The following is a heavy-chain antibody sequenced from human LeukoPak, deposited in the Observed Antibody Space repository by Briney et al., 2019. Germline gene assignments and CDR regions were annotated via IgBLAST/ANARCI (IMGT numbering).Heavy chain of an antibody. D-gene: IGHD3-16*01. CDR2: INSDGSST. V-gene: IGHV3-74*01. CDR1: GFTFSSYW. CDR3: ARGYVHAFDL. J-gene: IGHJ3*01. Sequence: PGGSLRLSCAASGFTFSSYWMHWVRQAPGKGLVWVSRINSDGSSTRYADSVKGRFTISRDISKNSLYLQMNSLRAEDTAVYYCARGYVHAFDLWGQGTMVTVSS.